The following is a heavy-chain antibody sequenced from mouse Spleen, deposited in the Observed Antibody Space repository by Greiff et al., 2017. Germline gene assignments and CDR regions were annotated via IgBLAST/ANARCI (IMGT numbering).Heavy chain of an antibody. CDR1: GYAFSSSW. V-gene: IGHV1-82*01. CDR2: IYPGDGDT. D-gene: IGHD2-3*01. Sequence: QVQLQQSGPELVKPGASVKISCKASGYAFSSSWMNWVKQRPGKGLEWIGRIYPGDGDTNYNGKFKGKATLTADKSSSTAYMQLSSLTSEDSAVYFCARFVKDGYYDWYFDVWGAGTTVTVSS. CDR3: ARFVKDGYYDWYFDV. J-gene: IGHJ1*01.